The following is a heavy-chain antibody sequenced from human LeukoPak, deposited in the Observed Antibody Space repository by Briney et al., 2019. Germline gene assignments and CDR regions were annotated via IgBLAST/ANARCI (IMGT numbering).Heavy chain of an antibody. V-gene: IGHV3-9*01. Sequence: GRSLRLSCAASGFTFDDYAMHWVRQAPGKGLEWVSGISWNSGSIGYADSVKGRFTISRGNAKNSLYLQMNSLRAEDTALYYCAKGLVGAITDWFDPWGQGTLVTVSS. CDR1: GFTFDDYA. CDR3: AKGLVGAITDWFDP. J-gene: IGHJ5*02. CDR2: ISWNSGSI. D-gene: IGHD1-26*01.